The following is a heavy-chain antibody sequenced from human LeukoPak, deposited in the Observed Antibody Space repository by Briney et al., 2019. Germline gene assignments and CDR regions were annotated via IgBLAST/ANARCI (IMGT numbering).Heavy chain of an antibody. D-gene: IGHD3-10*01. J-gene: IGHJ6*03. V-gene: IGHV3-30*04. Sequence: GGSLRLSCAASGFTFSNYAMHWVRQAPGKGLEWVAVISYDGSNKYFADSVMGRFTISRDNSKNTLSLQMNNLRAEDTAVYYCATGPGYYYMDVWGKGTTVTVSS. CDR2: ISYDGSNK. CDR3: ATGPGYYYMDV. CDR1: GFTFSNYA.